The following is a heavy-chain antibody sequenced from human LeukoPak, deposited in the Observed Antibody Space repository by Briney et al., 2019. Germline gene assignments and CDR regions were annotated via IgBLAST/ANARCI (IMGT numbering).Heavy chain of an antibody. CDR1: GFTFSNYA. Sequence: GGSLRLSCAGSGFTFSNYAMTWVRQAPGKGLEWVSSVSGSGRNTFYPDSVEGRFTISRDNSKDTVYLQMNSLRADDTAVYYCAKIDSLGGYYWGQGTLVTVSS. J-gene: IGHJ4*02. CDR2: VSGSGRNT. V-gene: IGHV3-23*01. D-gene: IGHD3-16*01. CDR3: AKIDSLGGYY.